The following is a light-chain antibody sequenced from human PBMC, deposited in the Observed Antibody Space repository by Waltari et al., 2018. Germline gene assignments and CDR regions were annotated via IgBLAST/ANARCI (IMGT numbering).Light chain of an antibody. CDR3: NSHTTVSSLV. J-gene: IGLJ1*01. V-gene: IGLV2-14*03. CDR2: DVT. CDR1: SSDIGAYNY. Sequence: QSALTQPASVSGSPGQSITISCTGTSSDIGAYNYVPWYQQHPGKAPKLLIYDVTYRPSGVSSRFSGSKSGNTASLTISGLQAEDEADYYCNSHTTVSSLVFGTGTKVTVL.